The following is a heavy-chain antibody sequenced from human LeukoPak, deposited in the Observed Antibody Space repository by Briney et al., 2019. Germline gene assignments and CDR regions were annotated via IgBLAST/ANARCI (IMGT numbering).Heavy chain of an antibody. CDR1: GDSISSYY. CDR2: VHNSGGNLYYSGST. D-gene: IGHD3-10*01. V-gene: IGHV4-59*01. J-gene: IGHJ4*02. CDR3: AREGRIYYGSGSYYRPLDY. Sequence: SSETLSLTCTVSGDSISSYYWSWIRQPPGKGLEWIGYVHNSGGNLYYSGSTNYNPSLKSRVTMSVDRSKNQFSLTLTSVTAADTAVYYCAREGRIYYGSGSYYRPLDYWGQGTLVTVSS.